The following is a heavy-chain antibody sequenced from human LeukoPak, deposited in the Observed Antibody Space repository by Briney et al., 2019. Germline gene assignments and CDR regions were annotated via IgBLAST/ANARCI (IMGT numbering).Heavy chain of an antibody. D-gene: IGHD3-10*01. CDR1: GGSISRGSYY. CDR3: ARALYYYGSGSYLKGYYYGMDV. CDR2: INHSESI. Sequence: PSETLSLTCTVSGGSISRGSYYWSWIRQPPGKGLEWIGEINHSESINYNPSLKSRVTISVDTSKNQFSLKLSSVTAADTAVYYCARALYYYGSGSYLKGYYYGMDVWGQGTTVTVSS. V-gene: IGHV4-39*07. J-gene: IGHJ6*02.